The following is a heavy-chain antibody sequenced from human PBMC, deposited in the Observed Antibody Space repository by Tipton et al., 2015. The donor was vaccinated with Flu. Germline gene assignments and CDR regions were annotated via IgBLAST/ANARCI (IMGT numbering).Heavy chain of an antibody. D-gene: IGHD3-3*01. J-gene: IGHJ5*02. Sequence: TLSLTCSVSGDSIGSDYFWGWIRQPPGKGLQWIGNVHRSGNTYYNPSLTSRVTISVDTSKNQFSLKLSSVTAADTAVYYCARDLTGDYDFWSGHGGFDPWGQGTLVTVSS. V-gene: IGHV4-38-2*02. CDR3: ARDLTGDYDFWSGHGGFDP. CDR2: VHRSGNT. CDR1: GDSIGSDYF.